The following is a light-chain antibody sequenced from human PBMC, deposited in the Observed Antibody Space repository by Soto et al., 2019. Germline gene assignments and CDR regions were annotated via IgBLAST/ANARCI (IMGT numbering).Light chain of an antibody. V-gene: IGKV3-20*01. J-gene: IGKJ1*01. CDR3: QQYGTSPGT. CDR1: QSVSSN. Sequence: TQSPATLSGSPGERATLSCKASQSVSSNLAWYNQKPGQATRLLIYRASSRVTGIPDRFSGSGSGTDFTLIISRLEPEDFAVYYCQQYGTSPGTFGQGTKGDIK. CDR2: RAS.